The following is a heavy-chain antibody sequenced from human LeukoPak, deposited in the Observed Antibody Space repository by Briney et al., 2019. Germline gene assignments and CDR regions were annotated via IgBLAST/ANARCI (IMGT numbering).Heavy chain of an antibody. J-gene: IGHJ5*01. Sequence: GGSVRLSCVVSGFTFSSHWMHWVRQAPGKGLVWVSRINSDGSSTNYADSVRGRFSISRDNAKNTLYLQMNSLRAEDTAVYYCARGVWTAETWIGSWGHGNLVTVSS. V-gene: IGHV3-74*01. CDR1: GFTFSSHW. CDR3: ARGVWTAETWIGS. D-gene: IGHD3/OR15-3a*01. CDR2: INSDGSST.